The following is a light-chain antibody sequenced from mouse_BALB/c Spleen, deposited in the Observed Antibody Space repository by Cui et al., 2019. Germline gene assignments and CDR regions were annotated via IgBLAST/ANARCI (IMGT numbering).Light chain of an antibody. Sequence: DIVMTQSHKFMSTSVGDRVSITCKASQDVGTTVAWYQQKPGQSPQLLIYWASTRHTGVPDRFTGSGSGTDFTLTISNVQSEDLANYFCQQYNNYPPSLTFGAGTKLGLK. V-gene: IGKV6-23*01. CDR3: QQYNNYPPSLT. J-gene: IGKJ5*01. CDR2: WAS. CDR1: QDVGTT.